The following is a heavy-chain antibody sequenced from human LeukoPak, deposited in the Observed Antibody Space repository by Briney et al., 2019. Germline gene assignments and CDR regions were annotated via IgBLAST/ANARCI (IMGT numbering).Heavy chain of an antibody. D-gene: IGHD1-26*01. CDR3: AKTPSKWELTTFDY. J-gene: IGHJ4*02. V-gene: IGHV3-23*01. CDR2: ISGSGGST. CDR1: GFTFSSYA. Sequence: PGRSLRLSCAASGFTFSSYAMSWVRQAPGKGLEWVSAISGSGGSTYYADSVKGRFTISRDNSKNTLYLQMNSLRAEDTAVYYCAKTPSKWELTTFDYWGQGTLVTVSS.